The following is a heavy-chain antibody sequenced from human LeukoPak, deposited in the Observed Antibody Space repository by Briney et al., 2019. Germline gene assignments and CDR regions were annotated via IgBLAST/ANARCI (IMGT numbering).Heavy chain of an antibody. CDR3: AKDLVRGITIFGVVKY. Sequence: SETLSLTCTVSGGSISSSFCYWGWIRQPPGKGLEWIGSIYSSGSTYYNPSLKSRVTISVDTSKNQFSLKLTSVTAADTAVYYCAKDLVRGITIFGVVKYWGQGTLVTVSS. J-gene: IGHJ4*02. CDR1: GGSISSSFCY. V-gene: IGHV4-39*07. D-gene: IGHD3-3*01. CDR2: IYSSGST.